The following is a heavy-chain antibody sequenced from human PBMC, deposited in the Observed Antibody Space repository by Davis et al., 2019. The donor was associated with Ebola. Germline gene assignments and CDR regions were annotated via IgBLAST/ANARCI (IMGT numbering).Heavy chain of an antibody. CDR2: IYSGGST. J-gene: IGHJ6*02. Sequence: GESLKISCAASGFTVSSNYMSWVRQAPGKGLEWVSVIYSGGSTYYADSVKGRFTISRDNSKNTLYLQMNSLRAEDTAVYYCARDPRRFREFYYYYYGMDVWGQGTTVTVSS. V-gene: IGHV3-53*01. D-gene: IGHD3-10*01. CDR1: GFTVSSNY. CDR3: ARDPRRFREFYYYYYGMDV.